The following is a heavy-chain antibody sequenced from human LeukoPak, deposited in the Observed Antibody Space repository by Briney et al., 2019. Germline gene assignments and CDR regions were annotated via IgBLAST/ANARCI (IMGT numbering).Heavy chain of an antibody. J-gene: IGHJ4*02. CDR1: GGSISSSSYY. V-gene: IGHV4-39*01. D-gene: IGHD2-2*01. Sequence: SETLSLTCTVSGGSISSSSYYWGWIRQPPGKGLEWIGSIYYSGSTYYNPSLKSRVTISVDTSKNQFSLKLSSVTAADTAVYYCASPMPPAALFDYWGQGTLVTVSS. CDR2: IYYSGST. CDR3: ASPMPPAALFDY.